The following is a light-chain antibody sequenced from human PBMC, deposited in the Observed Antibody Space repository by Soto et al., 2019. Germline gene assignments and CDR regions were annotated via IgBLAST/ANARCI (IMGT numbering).Light chain of an antibody. J-gene: IGKJ4*01. V-gene: IGKV3-15*01. CDR3: QQYNSWPLT. CDR2: GAS. Sequence: EIVLTQSPATLSLSPGERATLSCRASQSVNSYLAWYQQKPGQAPRLLIYGASTRATGLPARFSGSGSGTEFTLTISSLQSEDFAVYYCQQYNSWPLTFGGGTKVDIK. CDR1: QSVNSY.